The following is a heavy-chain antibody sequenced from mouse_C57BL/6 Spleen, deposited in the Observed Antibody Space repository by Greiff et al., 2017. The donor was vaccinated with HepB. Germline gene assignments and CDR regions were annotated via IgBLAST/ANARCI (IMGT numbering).Heavy chain of an antibody. D-gene: IGHD4-1*01. CDR1: GYAFTNYL. J-gene: IGHJ1*03. Sequence: VQLQQSGAELVRPGTSVKVSCKASGYAFTNYLIEWVKQRPGQGLEWIGVINPGSGGTNYNEKFKGKATLTADKSSSTAYMQLSSLTSEDSAVYFCARWDWLGLYFDVWGTGTTVTVSS. CDR3: ARWDWLGLYFDV. V-gene: IGHV1-54*01. CDR2: INPGSGGT.